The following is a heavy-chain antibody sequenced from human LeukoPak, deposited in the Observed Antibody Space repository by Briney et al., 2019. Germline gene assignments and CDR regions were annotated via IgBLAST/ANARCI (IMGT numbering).Heavy chain of an antibody. CDR2: IGDSGINT. V-gene: IGHV3-23*01. CDR3: AKGAYDGDYIAFDY. Sequence: GGSLRLSCEASGFTFSTYAMTWVRQAPGKGLEWVSGIGDSGINTYYADSVKGRFTISRDNSKSTLYLQMSSLRAEDTAVYYCAKGAYDGDYIAFDYWGQGTLVTVSS. CDR1: GFTFSTYA. J-gene: IGHJ4*02. D-gene: IGHD4-17*01.